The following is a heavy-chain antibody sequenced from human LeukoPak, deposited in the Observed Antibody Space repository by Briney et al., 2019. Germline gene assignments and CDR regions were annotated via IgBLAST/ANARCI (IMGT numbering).Heavy chain of an antibody. D-gene: IGHD6-6*01. CDR3: VKETDEYSSSSSDY. Sequence: GGSLRLSCAASGFTFSSYAMHWVRQAPGKGLEWVAVISYDGRNKYYADSVKGRFTISRDNSKNTLYLQMNSLRAEDTAVYYCVKETDEYSSSSSDYWGQGTLVTVSS. CDR1: GFTFSSYA. J-gene: IGHJ4*02. CDR2: ISYDGRNK. V-gene: IGHV3-30*04.